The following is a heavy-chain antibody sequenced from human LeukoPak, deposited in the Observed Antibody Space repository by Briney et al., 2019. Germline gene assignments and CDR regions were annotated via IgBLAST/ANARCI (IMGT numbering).Heavy chain of an antibody. V-gene: IGHV4-4*02. CDR2: VSLTGET. CDR1: GGSISSTNW. CDR3: SRESGAFCPFGY. J-gene: IGHJ4*02. Sequence: SETLSLTCGVSGGSISSTNWWSWDRQPPGHELEWIGEVSLTGETNYNPSLNGRVTMSLDGSRNHLSLTLTSVTAADTAIYYCSRESGAFCPFGYWGQGTLVIVPP. D-gene: IGHD1-26*01.